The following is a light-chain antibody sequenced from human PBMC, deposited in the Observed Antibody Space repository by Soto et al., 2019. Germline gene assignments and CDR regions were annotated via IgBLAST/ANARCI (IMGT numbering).Light chain of an antibody. CDR3: SSWSDSLHGVT. CDR2: TNN. Sequence: QSVLTQPPSASGTPGQGVTISCSGGSSNIGGNTDNWYQQLQGMAPNLLIHTNNQRPSGVPDRVSGSKSGTSASLAISRLQSEAEADYYCSSWSDSLHGVTFGGGTKLTVL. CDR1: SSNIGGNT. J-gene: IGLJ2*01. V-gene: IGLV1-44*01.